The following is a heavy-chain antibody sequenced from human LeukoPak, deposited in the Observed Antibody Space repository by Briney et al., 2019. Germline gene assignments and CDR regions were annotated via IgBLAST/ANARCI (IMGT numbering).Heavy chain of an antibody. CDR2: ISSTSSYT. CDR1: GFTFNIYW. D-gene: IGHD1-26*01. V-gene: IGHV3-21*01. J-gene: IGHJ3*02. CDR3: AIDAWDLPLDAFDI. Sequence: KPGGSLRLSCAASGFTFNIYWLHWVRQAPGKGLEWVSSISSTSSYTNYAGSVRGRFTISRDNTKNSLSLQMNSLRAEDTAVYYCAIDAWDLPLDAFDIWGQGTIVTVSS.